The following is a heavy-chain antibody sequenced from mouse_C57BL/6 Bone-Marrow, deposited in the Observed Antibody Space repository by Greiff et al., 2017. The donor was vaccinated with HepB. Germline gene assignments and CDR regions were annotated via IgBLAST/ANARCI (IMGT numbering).Heavy chain of an antibody. CDR3: ARVGVDDY. V-gene: IGHV5-4*03. Sequence: EVMLVESGGGLVKPGGSLKLSCAASGFTFSSYAMSWVRQTPEKRLEWVATISDGGSYTYYPDNVKGRFTISRNKAKNNLYLQMSHLKSEDTAMYYCARVGVDDYWGQGTTLTVSS. CDR2: ISDGGSYT. J-gene: IGHJ2*01. D-gene: IGHD1-1*02. CDR1: GFTFSSYA.